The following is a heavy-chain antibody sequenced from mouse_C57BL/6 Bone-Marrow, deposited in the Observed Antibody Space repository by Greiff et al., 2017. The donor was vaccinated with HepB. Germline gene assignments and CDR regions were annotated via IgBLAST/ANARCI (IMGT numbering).Heavy chain of an antibody. Sequence: VQLQQSGPELVKPGASVKISCKASGYTFTDYYMNWVKQSHGKSLEWIGDINPNNGGTSYNQKFKGKATLTVDKSSSTAYMELRSLTSEDSAVYYCARGKLGSYYFDYWGQGTTLTVSS. CDR2: INPNNGGT. J-gene: IGHJ2*01. V-gene: IGHV1-26*01. CDR3: ARGKLGSYYFDY. D-gene: IGHD4-1*01. CDR1: GYTFTDYY.